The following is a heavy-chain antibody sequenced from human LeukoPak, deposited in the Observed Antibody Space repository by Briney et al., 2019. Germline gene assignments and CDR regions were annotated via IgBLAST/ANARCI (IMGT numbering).Heavy chain of an antibody. V-gene: IGHV4-59*08. D-gene: IGHD1-14*01. J-gene: IGHJ4*02. CDR1: GGSISSYY. CDR2: IYYSGST. Sequence: SETLSLTCTVSGGSISSYYWSWIRQPPGKGLEWIGYIYYSGSTNYNPSLKSRVTISVDTSKNQFSLKLSSVTAADTAVYYCARHFMEPEPTGGFGFDYWGQGTLVTVSS. CDR3: ARHFMEPEPTGGFGFDY.